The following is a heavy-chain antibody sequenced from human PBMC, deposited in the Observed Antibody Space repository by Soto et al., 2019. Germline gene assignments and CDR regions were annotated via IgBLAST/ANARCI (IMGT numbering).Heavy chain of an antibody. V-gene: IGHV4-59*01. CDR2: IYYSGST. CDR3: ARDGTASSWYDYYGMDV. Sequence: SETLSLTCTVSGGSISSYYWSWIRQPPGKGLEWIGYIYYSGSTNYNPSLKSRVTISVDTSKNQFSLKLSSVTAADTAVYYCARDGTASSWYDYYGMDVWGQGTTVTVSS. D-gene: IGHD6-13*01. CDR1: GGSISSYY. J-gene: IGHJ6*02.